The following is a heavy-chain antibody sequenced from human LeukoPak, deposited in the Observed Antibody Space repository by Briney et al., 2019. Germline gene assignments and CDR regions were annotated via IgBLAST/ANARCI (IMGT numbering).Heavy chain of an antibody. CDR3: ATGAVTGRPNDY. CDR1: GYSLTEFS. Sequence: ASVKVSCKVSGYSLTEFSIHWVRQAPGKGLEWMGGFDPEDGETIYAQKFQGRLTMTEDTSTDTAHMELSSLRSGDTAVYYCATGAVTGRPNDYWGQGTLVTVSS. V-gene: IGHV1-24*01. CDR2: FDPEDGET. J-gene: IGHJ4*02. D-gene: IGHD6-19*01.